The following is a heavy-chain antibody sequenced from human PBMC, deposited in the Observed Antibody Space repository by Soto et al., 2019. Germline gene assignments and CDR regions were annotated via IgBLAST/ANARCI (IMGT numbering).Heavy chain of an antibody. CDR3: ARLQYTVGTPIDM. J-gene: IGHJ3*02. CDR1: SGSIRTSY. Sequence: QVQLQESGPGLVKPSETLSLTCTVPSGSIRTSYWTWIRQFPGKILEWIAHIHNSGNTNSTPSLKSRVPISMDTSKNQISMRLTSVTAADTAMYYCARLQYTVGTPIDMWGPGTMVTVSS. D-gene: IGHD4-17*01. CDR2: IHNSGNT. V-gene: IGHV4-59*01.